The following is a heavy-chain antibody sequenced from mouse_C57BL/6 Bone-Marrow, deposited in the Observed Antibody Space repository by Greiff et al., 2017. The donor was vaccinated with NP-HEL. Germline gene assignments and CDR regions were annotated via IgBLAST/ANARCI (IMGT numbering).Heavy chain of an antibody. V-gene: IGHV5-6*01. Sequence: SGGDLVKPGGSLKLSCAASGFTFSSYGMSWVRQTPDKRLEWVATISSGGSYTYYPDSVKGRFTISRDNAKNTLYLQMSSLKSEDTAMYYCARPPLDYWGQGTSVTVSS. CDR3: ARPPLDY. CDR1: GFTFSSYG. J-gene: IGHJ4*01. CDR2: ISSGGSYT.